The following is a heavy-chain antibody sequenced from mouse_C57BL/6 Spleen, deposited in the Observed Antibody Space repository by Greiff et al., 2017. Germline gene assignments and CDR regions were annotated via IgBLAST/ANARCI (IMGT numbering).Heavy chain of an antibody. D-gene: IGHD1-1*01. CDR2: IYPGDGDT. CDR1: GYAFSSYW. Sequence: QVQLQQSGAELVKPGASVKISCKASGYAFSSYWMNWVKQRPGKGLEWIGQIYPGDGDTNYNGKFKGKATLTADTSSSTAYMQLSSLTSEDSAVYFCARSVGYYYGSSSYAMDYWGQGTSVTVSS. J-gene: IGHJ4*01. V-gene: IGHV1-80*01. CDR3: ARSVGYYYGSSSYAMDY.